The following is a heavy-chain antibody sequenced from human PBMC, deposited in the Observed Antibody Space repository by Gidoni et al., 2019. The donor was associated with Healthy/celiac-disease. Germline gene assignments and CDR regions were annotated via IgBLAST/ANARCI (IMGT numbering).Heavy chain of an antibody. CDR3: ATPITMVRGVFDY. CDR1: GFTFSSYS. V-gene: IGHV3-21*01. J-gene: IGHJ4*02. D-gene: IGHD3-10*01. CDR2: ISSSSSYI. Sequence: EVQLVESGGGVVKPGGSLRLSCAASGFTFSSYSMNWVRQAPGKGLAWVSSISSSSSYIYYADSVKGRFTISRDNAKNSLYLKMNSLRAEDTAVYYCATPITMVRGVFDYWGQGTLVTVSS.